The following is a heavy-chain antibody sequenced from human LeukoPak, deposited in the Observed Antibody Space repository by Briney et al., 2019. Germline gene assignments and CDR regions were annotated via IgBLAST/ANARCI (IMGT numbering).Heavy chain of an antibody. J-gene: IGHJ4*02. CDR3: ARAGGGSFRFDY. CDR1: GYTFTGYY. V-gene: IGHV1-2*02. D-gene: IGHD2-15*01. CDR2: INPNSGGT. Sequence: ASVKVSCKASGYTFTGYYMHWVRQAPGQGLEWMGWINPNSGGTNNAQKFQGRVTMTRDTSISTAYMELSRLRSDDTAVYYCARAGGGSFRFDYWGQGTLVTVSS.